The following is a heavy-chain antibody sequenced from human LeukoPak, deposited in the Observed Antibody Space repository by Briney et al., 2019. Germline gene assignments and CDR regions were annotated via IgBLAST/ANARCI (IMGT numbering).Heavy chain of an antibody. CDR1: GNSFTSYW. CDR2: IDPSDSYT. V-gene: IGHV5-10-1*01. CDR3: ARPLVVRGVIENWFDP. Sequence: GESLRISCKGSGNSFTSYWISWVRQMPGKGLEWMGRIDPSDSYTNYSPSFQGHVTISADKSISTAYLQWSSLKASDTAMYYCARPLVVRGVIENWFDPWGQGTLVTVSS. D-gene: IGHD3-10*01. J-gene: IGHJ5*02.